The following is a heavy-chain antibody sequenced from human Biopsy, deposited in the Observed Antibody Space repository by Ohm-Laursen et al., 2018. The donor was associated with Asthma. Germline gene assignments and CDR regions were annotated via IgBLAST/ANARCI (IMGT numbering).Heavy chain of an antibody. D-gene: IGHD3-10*01. CDR2: ISVYNGNT. Sequence: VKVSCKLSGYTFNSAGITWVRQAPGQGLEWMGWISVYNGNTKVAQKLQDRVTMITDTSTSTAYMELRSLRSDDTAVYFCARAVDYSHYYGIDVWGQGTTVTVS. CDR3: ARAVDYSHYYGIDV. V-gene: IGHV1-18*01. CDR1: GYTFNSAG. J-gene: IGHJ6*02.